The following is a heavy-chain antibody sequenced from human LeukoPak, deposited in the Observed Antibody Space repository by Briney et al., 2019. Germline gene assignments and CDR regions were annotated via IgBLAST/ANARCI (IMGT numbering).Heavy chain of an antibody. D-gene: IGHD6-19*01. V-gene: IGHV1-24*01. CDR2: FDPEDGET. CDR1: GYTLTELS. J-gene: IGHJ4*02. Sequence: ASVKVSCKVSGYTLTELSMHWVRQAPGKGLEWMRGFDPEDGETIYAQKFQGRVTMTEDTSTDTAYMELSSLRSEDTAVYYCATDSMYSSGWYAIDYWGQGTLVTVSS. CDR3: ATDSMYSSGWYAIDY.